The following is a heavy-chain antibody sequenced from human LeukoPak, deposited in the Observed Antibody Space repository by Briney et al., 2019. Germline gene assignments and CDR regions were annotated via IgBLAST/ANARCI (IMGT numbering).Heavy chain of an antibody. CDR3: AKVAYYYGSGGYVDY. V-gene: IGHV3-23*01. Sequence: GGSLRLSCAASGFTISNYAMSWVRQAPGKGLEWVSGISDSGGNTYYADSVKGRFTISRDNSKNTLYLQMNSLRAEDTAVYYCAKVAYYYGSGGYVDYWGQGTLVTVSS. D-gene: IGHD3-10*01. CDR1: GFTISNYA. CDR2: ISDSGGNT. J-gene: IGHJ4*02.